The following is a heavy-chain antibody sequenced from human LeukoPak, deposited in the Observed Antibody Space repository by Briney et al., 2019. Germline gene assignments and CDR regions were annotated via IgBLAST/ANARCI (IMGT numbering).Heavy chain of an antibody. CDR2: IKPNGGGTSYTCGP. Sequence: ASLRVSSMPPGYTFTDYHMYWVRQAPGQGRGWMGWIKPNGGGTSYTCGPEKAQMFSRRATLTTHTSTSTAYLEPTRRPSDTTAVYYCSKSGLGGPDSTGYRFLESWGQGTLVTVSS. J-gene: IGHJ4*02. V-gene: IGHV1-2*02. CDR1: GYTFTDYH. D-gene: IGHD3-22*01. CDR3: SKSGLGGPDSTGYRFLES.